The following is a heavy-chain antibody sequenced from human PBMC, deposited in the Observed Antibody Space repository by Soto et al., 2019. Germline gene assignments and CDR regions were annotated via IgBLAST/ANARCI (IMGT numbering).Heavy chain of an antibody. J-gene: IGHJ6*03. CDR2: FDPQDGET. V-gene: IGHV1-24*01. Sequence: ASVKVSCKASGYTFTSYGISWVRQAPGQGLEWMGNFDPQDGETIYAQRFQGRVTMTEDTSTDTAYMELSSLRSEDTAVYYCATRSQIVPRYYYMDVWGKGTTVTVSS. CDR3: ATRSQIVPRYYYMDV. D-gene: IGHD1-26*01. CDR1: GYTFTSYG.